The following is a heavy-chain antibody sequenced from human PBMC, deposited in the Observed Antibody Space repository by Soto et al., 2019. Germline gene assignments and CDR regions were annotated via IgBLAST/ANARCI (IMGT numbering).Heavy chain of an antibody. CDR3: AAAVPAEYVFPYYYMDG. J-gene: IGHJ6*03. D-gene: IGHD3-16*01. CDR2: IYYSGSA. CDR1: GASISSYH. V-gene: IGHV4-59*01. Sequence: QVQLQESGPGLVKPSETLSLTCTVSGASISSYHWSWIRQTPGKGLEWIGYIYYSGSANYNPSLKSRVTFSVDTSQDQGSLKLSSVTAADPGVYYCAAAVPAEYVFPYYYMDGWGKGTTVTVSS.